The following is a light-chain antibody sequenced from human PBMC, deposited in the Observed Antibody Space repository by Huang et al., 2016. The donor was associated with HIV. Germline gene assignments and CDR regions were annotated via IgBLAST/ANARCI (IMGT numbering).Light chain of an antibody. Sequence: VLTQSPATLSLSPGERATLSCRASQSVSNFLAWYQQKPGQAPRPLIYDTANRATGSPPRFSGSGSGTDFTLTSSSLEPEDFAVYYCLQRTNWPAVFTFGPGTKVDIK. CDR1: QSVSNF. CDR3: LQRTNWPAVFT. V-gene: IGKV3-11*01. CDR2: DTA. J-gene: IGKJ3*01.